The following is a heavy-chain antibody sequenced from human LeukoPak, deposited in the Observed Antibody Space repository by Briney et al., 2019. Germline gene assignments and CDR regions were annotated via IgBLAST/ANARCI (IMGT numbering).Heavy chain of an antibody. Sequence: PGGSLRLSCAASGFTFSSYWMNWVRQAPGKGLEWVANINQDGSEKYYVDSVTGRFTISRDNSKNTLYLQMNSLRAEDTAVYYCAKESGWFQDVLRYFDPLRWGQGTLVTVSS. CDR2: INQDGSEK. J-gene: IGHJ4*02. V-gene: IGHV3-7*01. CDR3: AKESGWFQDVLRYFDPLR. CDR1: GFTFSSYW. D-gene: IGHD3-9*01.